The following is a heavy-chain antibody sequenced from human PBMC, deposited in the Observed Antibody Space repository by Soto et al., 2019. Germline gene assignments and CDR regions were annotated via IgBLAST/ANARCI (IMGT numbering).Heavy chain of an antibody. V-gene: IGHV1-8*01. CDR1: EYSFSIYD. Sequence: QVQLVQSGAEVKEPGASVKVSCKAFEYSFSIYDINWVRQVPGQGLEWMGWMSPKSGNTGYARNFQARVPMTRDTSIYTAYMELSGLTSEDTAIYYCARGVDAGVDYWCRGTLVSVSS. CDR3: ARGVDAGVDY. D-gene: IGHD1-26*01. CDR2: MSPKSGNT. J-gene: IGHJ4*02.